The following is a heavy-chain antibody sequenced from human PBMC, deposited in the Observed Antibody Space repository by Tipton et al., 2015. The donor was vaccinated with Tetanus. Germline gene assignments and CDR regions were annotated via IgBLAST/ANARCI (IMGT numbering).Heavy chain of an antibody. CDR1: DESISSSSYY. J-gene: IGHJ4*02. CDR3: ARANFDFSKKGPFDS. CDR2: IYHNGGT. D-gene: IGHD3-3*01. Sequence: TLSLTCTVSDESISSSSYYWGWIRQPPGKGLEWIGFIYHNGGTYYNPSLKSRATISVDRSKNQFSLKLSSVTAADTAVYFCARANFDFSKKGPFDSWGQGILVIVSA. V-gene: IGHV4-30-2*01.